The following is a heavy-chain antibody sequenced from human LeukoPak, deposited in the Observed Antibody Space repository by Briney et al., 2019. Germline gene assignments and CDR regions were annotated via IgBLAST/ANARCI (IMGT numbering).Heavy chain of an antibody. D-gene: IGHD1-14*01. CDR3: TREITFGVFDV. Sequence: GGSLRLSCAASGFTFNIYGMHWVRQAPGKGLEWVAFIWYDGSKKYYADSVKGRFTISRDNSKNTLYLQMNSLRAEDTAVYYCTREITFGVFDVWGQGTVVTVSS. CDR1: GFTFNIYG. J-gene: IGHJ3*01. CDR2: IWYDGSKK. V-gene: IGHV3-30*02.